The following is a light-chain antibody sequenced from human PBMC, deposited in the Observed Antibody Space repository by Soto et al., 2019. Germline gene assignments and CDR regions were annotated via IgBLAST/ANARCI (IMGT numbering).Light chain of an antibody. CDR2: DAS. J-gene: IGKJ5*01. CDR1: QSVSSY. V-gene: IGKV3-11*01. CDR3: QQRSNWPPSIT. Sequence: EIVLTQSPATLSLSPGERATLSCRASQSVSSYLAWYQQKPGQAPRLLIYDASNRATGIPARFSGSGSGTDFTLTISSLEPEDFAVYYCQQRSNWPPSITFCKGTRLEIK.